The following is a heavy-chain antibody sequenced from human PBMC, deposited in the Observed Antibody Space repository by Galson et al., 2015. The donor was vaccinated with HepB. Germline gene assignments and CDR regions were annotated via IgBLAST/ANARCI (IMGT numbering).Heavy chain of an antibody. Sequence: SVKVSCKASGGTFSSYSISWVRQAPGQGPEWMGGIVPIFGAANYAQKFRGRVTITADESTNTAFMELSSLRSEDTAVYYCARGGTIVMDVWGKGTTVTVSS. J-gene: IGHJ6*04. D-gene: IGHD4/OR15-4a*01. CDR2: IVPIFGAA. V-gene: IGHV1-69*13. CDR1: GGTFSSYS. CDR3: ARGGTIVMDV.